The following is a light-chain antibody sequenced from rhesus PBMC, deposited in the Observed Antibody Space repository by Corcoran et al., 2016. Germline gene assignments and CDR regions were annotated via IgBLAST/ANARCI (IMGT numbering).Light chain of an antibody. Sequence: EIVMTQSPATLSLSPGERATLSCRASQSVSSRLAWYQQKPGQAPRLLIYGAYSRVTGIPDRFSGSVSGTDCTLPISSLEPEDVAVYFCQQESNWSTFGGGTKVEIK. CDR3: QQESNWST. J-gene: IGKJ4*01. CDR1: QSVSSR. CDR2: GAY. V-gene: IGKV3-17*02.